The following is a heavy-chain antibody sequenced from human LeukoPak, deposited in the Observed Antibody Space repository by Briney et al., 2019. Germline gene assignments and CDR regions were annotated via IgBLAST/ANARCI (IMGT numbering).Heavy chain of an antibody. CDR2: ISSNGGST. D-gene: IGHD4-23*01. J-gene: IGHJ4*02. V-gene: IGHV3-64*01. Sequence: GGSLRLSCAASGFTFSSYAMLWVRQTPGRGLEYVSTISSNGGSTYYANSVKGRFTISRDNSKNTLYLQMGSLRAEDTAVYYCARDGYNDYGGRYFDYWGQGTLVTVSS. CDR1: GFTFSSYA. CDR3: ARDGYNDYGGRYFDY.